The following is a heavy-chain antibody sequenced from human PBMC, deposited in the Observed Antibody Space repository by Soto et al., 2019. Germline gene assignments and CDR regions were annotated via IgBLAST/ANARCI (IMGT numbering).Heavy chain of an antibody. CDR3: ARDMTDWGSYRYSPAGY. CDR1: GFTFSSYG. V-gene: IGHV3-33*01. Sequence: QVQLVESGGGVVQPGRSLRLSCAASGFTFSSYGMHWVRQAPGKGLEWVAVIWYDGSNKYYADSVNGRFTISRDNSKNTLYLQLNSLRAEDTAVYYCARDMTDWGSYRYSPAGYWGQGTLVTVSS. CDR2: IWYDGSNK. D-gene: IGHD3-16*02. J-gene: IGHJ4*02.